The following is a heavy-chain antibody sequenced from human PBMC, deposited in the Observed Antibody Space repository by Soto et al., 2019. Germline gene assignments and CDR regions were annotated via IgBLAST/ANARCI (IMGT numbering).Heavy chain of an antibody. V-gene: IGHV3-15*01. Sequence: EVQLVESGGDLVEPGGSLRLSCAASEFTFTNAWMSWVRPAPGKGLEWVGRIKSKTAGGTTDYAAPVQGRFTISRDESRNTLYLQMNSLKTEDTAVYYCTSLYYGHWGQGTLVTVSS. CDR3: TSLYYGH. CDR2: IKSKTAGGTT. J-gene: IGHJ4*02. D-gene: IGHD4-17*01. CDR1: EFTFTNAW.